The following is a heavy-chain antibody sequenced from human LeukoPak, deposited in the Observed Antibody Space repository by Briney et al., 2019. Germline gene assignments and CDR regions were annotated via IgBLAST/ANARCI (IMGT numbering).Heavy chain of an antibody. J-gene: IGHJ4*02. CDR3: ASSGSYRFDY. CDR1: GFTFSSYS. Sequence: GGSLRLSCAASGFTFSSYSMNWVRQAPGKGLEWVPHITASGTAMFYADSVKGRFTISRDNAKNSLYLQMNSLRDEDTAVYYCASSGSYRFDYWGQGTLVTVSS. D-gene: IGHD1-26*01. CDR2: ITASGTAM. V-gene: IGHV3-48*02.